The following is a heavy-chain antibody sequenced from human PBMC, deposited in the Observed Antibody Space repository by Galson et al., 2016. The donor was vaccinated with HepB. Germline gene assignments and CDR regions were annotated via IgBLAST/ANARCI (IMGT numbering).Heavy chain of an antibody. CDR3: ARVHTAMDTYYFDY. D-gene: IGHD5-18*01. J-gene: IGHJ4*02. Sequence: SCKASRGTFRTYAIAWVRQAPGQGVEWMGRIIPLLNITNYVQRFQGRVTITADKSTSTAYMELSSLRSEDTAPYYCARVHTAMDTYYFDYWGQGTLVTVSS. CDR2: IIPLLNIT. V-gene: IGHV1-69*04. CDR1: RGTFRTYA.